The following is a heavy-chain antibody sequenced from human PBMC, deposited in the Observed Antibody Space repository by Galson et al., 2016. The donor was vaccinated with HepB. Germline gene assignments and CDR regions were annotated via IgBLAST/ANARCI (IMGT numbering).Heavy chain of an antibody. CDR2: INPIFRTP. D-gene: IGHD3-3*01. V-gene: IGHV1-69*13. CDR3: ARARLTIFGVISAYSYAMDV. J-gene: IGHJ6*02. CDR1: GGTFSGYA. Sequence: SVKVSCKASGGTFSGYAINWVRQAPGQGLEWMGGINPIFRTPSHAQKFQGRVTITGDESTSTTSMELSSLKSDDTAVYYCARARLTIFGVISAYSYAMDVWGQGTTVTVSS.